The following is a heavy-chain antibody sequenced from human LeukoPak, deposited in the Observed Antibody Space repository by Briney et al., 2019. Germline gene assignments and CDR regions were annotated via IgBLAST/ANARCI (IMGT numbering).Heavy chain of an antibody. J-gene: IGHJ5*02. Sequence: ALVKVSCKASGYTFTCYYMHWVRQAPGQGLEWMGWINPNSGGTNYAQKFQGRVTMTRDTSISTAYMELSRLRSDDTAVYYCARAYEYRTARPWFDPWGQGTLVTVSS. D-gene: IGHD6-6*01. CDR3: ARAYEYRTARPWFDP. CDR1: GYTFTCYY. CDR2: INPNSGGT. V-gene: IGHV1-2*02.